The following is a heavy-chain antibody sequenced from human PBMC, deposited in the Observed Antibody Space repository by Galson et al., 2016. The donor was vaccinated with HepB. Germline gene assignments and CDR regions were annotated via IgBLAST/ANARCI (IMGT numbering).Heavy chain of an antibody. Sequence: SLRLACAASGFAGSNNYMSWVRQAPGKGLEGVSVIYSGGSIQYADSVKGRFTISRDNSKNTLYLQMNSLRAEDTAVYYCATSPSRGVWGQGTTVTVSS. CDR1: GFAGSNNY. CDR3: ATSPSRGV. CDR2: IYSGGSI. D-gene: IGHD2-2*01. V-gene: IGHV3-53*01. J-gene: IGHJ6*02.